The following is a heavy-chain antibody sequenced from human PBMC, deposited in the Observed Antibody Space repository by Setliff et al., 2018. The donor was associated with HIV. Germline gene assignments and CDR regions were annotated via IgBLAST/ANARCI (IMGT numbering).Heavy chain of an antibody. Sequence: PGGSLRLSCSASGFSFSNYAMHWVRQAPGKGLEYVSAISGNGGNTYYTDSVKGKFTISRDNAKNTLYLQMSGLRAEDTAVYYCVKSCDVPSKPGPYYYSMDVWGKGTTVTVSS. D-gene: IGHD2-2*01. CDR3: VKSCDVPSKPGPYYYSMDV. CDR1: GFSFSNYA. V-gene: IGHV3-64D*09. J-gene: IGHJ6*03. CDR2: ISGNGGNT.